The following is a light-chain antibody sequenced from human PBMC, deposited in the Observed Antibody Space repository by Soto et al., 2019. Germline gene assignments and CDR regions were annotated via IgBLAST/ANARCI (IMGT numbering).Light chain of an antibody. CDR2: AAS. Sequence: DIQMTQSPSSLSASVGDRVTITWRASQSISSYLNWYQQKPGKAPKLLIYAASSLQSGVPSRVSGSGSGTDFTLTISSLQPEDVATYYCQKYNSAPQTFGQGTKVDI. CDR1: QSISSY. J-gene: IGKJ1*01. CDR3: QKYNSAPQT. V-gene: IGKV1-39*01.